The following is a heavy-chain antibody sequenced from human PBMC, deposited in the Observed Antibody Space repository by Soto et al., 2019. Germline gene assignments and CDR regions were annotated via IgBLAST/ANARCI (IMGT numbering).Heavy chain of an antibody. CDR2: IIPIFGTA. V-gene: IGHV1-69*06. CDR3: ARETVITIFGVDPYYYYGMDV. D-gene: IGHD3-3*01. CDR1: GGTFSSYA. J-gene: IGHJ6*02. Sequence: ASVKVSCKASGGTFSSYAISWVRQAPGQGLEWMGGIIPIFGTANYAQKFQGRVTITADKSTSTAYMELSSLRSEDTAVYYCARETVITIFGVDPYYYYGMDVWGHGTTVSVSS.